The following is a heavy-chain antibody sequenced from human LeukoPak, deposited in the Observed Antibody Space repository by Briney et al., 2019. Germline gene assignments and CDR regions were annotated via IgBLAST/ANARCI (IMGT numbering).Heavy chain of an antibody. CDR1: GGSISSSSYY. CDR2: IYYSGST. Sequence: SETLSLTCSVSGGSISSSSYYWGWIRQPPGKGLEWIATIYYSGSTFYKPSLTSRVTISVDTSKNQFSLKLSSVTAADTAIYYCARIHPANWSPFNWFDPWGQGTLVTVSS. CDR3: ARIHPANWSPFNWFDP. D-gene: IGHD1-1*01. J-gene: IGHJ5*02. V-gene: IGHV4-39*01.